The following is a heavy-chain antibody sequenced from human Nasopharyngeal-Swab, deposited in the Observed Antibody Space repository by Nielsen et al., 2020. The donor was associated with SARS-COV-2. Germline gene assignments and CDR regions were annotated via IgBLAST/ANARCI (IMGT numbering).Heavy chain of an antibody. D-gene: IGHD1-26*01. V-gene: IGHV3-48*02. Sequence: WTRRPAGKGLEWVAYISSSSSTSYYADSVKGRFTISRDNPKNSLYLQMNSLRDEDTALYYCARDVAIVGATLENWGQGTLVTVSS. J-gene: IGHJ4*02. CDR2: ISSSSSTS. CDR3: ARDVAIVGATLEN.